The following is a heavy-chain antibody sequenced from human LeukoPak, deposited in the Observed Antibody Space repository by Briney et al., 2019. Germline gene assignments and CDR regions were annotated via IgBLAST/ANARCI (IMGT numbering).Heavy chain of an antibody. CDR1: GGSISSDY. V-gene: IGHV4-59*08. CDR3: ATRGY. Sequence: SETLSLTCTVSGGSISSDYWQWIRQPPGMGLEWIGYIYNSGSNNYNPSLKSRVTISIDTSKSQFSLKLTSVTAADTAVYYCATRGYWGQGTLVTVSS. CDR2: IYNSGSN. J-gene: IGHJ4*02. D-gene: IGHD3-10*01.